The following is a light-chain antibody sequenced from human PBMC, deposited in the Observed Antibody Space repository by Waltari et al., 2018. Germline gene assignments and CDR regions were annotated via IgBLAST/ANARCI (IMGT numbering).Light chain of an antibody. CDR1: HIGGKG. J-gene: IGLJ3*02. CDR3: QVWEITTDHAV. CDR2: EDS. Sequence: SYVLTQPPSVSVAPGQTASITCGGNHIGGKGVQWYQQEPGQAPVVVGYEDSARPSGIPGRFSGSTSENTATLAISRVEAGDEADYYCQVWEITTDHAVFGGGTKLTVL. V-gene: IGLV3-21*02.